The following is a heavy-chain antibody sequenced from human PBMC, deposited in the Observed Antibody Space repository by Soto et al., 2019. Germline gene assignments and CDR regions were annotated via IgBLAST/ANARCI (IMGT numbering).Heavy chain of an antibody. Sequence: VGSLRLSCTASGFTFSIYVMHWIRQAPGKGLEWVAFTSYDSSTKYYADSVKGRFTVSRDNSKNTLYLQMNSLRPEDTAVYYCATVFGVASDFFDYWGQGTPVTVSS. CDR2: TSYDSSTK. D-gene: IGHD3-3*01. V-gene: IGHV3-30-3*01. CDR3: ATVFGVASDFFDY. J-gene: IGHJ4*02. CDR1: GFTFSIYV.